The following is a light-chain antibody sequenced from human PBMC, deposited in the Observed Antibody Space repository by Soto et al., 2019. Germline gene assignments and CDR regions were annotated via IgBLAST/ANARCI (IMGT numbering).Light chain of an antibody. CDR1: QSVSGS. Sequence: EIVLTQSPATLSMSPGERATLSCRASQSVSGSLAWYQQSPGQAPRLLIYSASTRATGIPARFSGSGSGTEFTLTISSLQSEDFAVYYCQQYHDWPPSTFGQGTKVDIK. J-gene: IGKJ1*01. V-gene: IGKV3-15*01. CDR2: SAS. CDR3: QQYHDWPPST.